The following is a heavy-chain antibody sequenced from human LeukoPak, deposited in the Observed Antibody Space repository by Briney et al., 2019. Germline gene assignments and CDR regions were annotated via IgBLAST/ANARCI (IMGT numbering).Heavy chain of an antibody. CDR2: ISSNGGST. J-gene: IGHJ6*02. CDR1: GFTLSSYA. D-gene: IGHD2-2*01. CDR3: VKGCSSTSCYDYYYYGMDV. Sequence: GGSLRLSCSASGFTLSSYAMHWVRQAPGKGLEYVSAISSNGGSTYYAGSVKGRFTISRDNSKNTLYLQMSSLRAEDTAVYYCVKGCSSTSCYDYYYYGMDVWGQGTTVTVSS. V-gene: IGHV3-64D*06.